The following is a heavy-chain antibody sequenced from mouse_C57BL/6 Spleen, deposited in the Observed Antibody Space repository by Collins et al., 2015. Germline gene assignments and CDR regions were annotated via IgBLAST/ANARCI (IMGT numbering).Heavy chain of an antibody. V-gene: IGHV11-2*02. J-gene: IGHJ1*01. CDR1: GFTFSGFW. CDR3: MRYEGRYWYFDV. CDR2: INSDGSAI. Sequence: EVQLLETGGGLVQPGGSRGLSCEGSGFTFSGFWMSWVRQTPGKTLEWIGDINSDGSAINYAPSIKDRFTIFRDNDKSTLYLQMSNVRSEDTATYFCMRYEGRYWYFDVWGAGTTVTVSS. D-gene: IGHD3-3*01.